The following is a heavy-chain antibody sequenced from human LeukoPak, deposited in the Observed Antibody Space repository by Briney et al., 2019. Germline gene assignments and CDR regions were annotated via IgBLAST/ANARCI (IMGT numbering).Heavy chain of an antibody. J-gene: IGHJ3*02. Sequence: GGSLRLSCAASGFTFSSYGMHWVRQAPGKGLEWVAVIWYDGSNEYYADSVKGRFTISRDNSKNTLYLQMNSLRAEDTAVYYCAIGIAAATNDAFDIWGQGTMVTVSS. CDR3: AIGIAAATNDAFDI. CDR1: GFTFSSYG. V-gene: IGHV3-33*01. D-gene: IGHD6-13*01. CDR2: IWYDGSNE.